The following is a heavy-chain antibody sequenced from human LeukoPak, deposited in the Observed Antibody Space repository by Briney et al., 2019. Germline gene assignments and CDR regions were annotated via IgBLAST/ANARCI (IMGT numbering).Heavy chain of an antibody. CDR2: IYSGST. CDR1: DGSISSSNYY. Sequence: KPSETLSLTCTVSDGSISSSNYYWGWIRQPPGKGLEWIGYIYSGSTYYNPSLKSRVTISVDTSKNQFSLKLSSVTAADTAVYYCARDYQGGYGDKTVDYWGQGTLVTVSS. J-gene: IGHJ4*02. D-gene: IGHD5-18*01. CDR3: ARDYQGGYGDKTVDY. V-gene: IGHV4-39*07.